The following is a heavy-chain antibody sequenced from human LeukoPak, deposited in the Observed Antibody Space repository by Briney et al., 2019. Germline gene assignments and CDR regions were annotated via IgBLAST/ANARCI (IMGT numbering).Heavy chain of an antibody. J-gene: IGHJ4*02. CDR2: ISSSSSYT. V-gene: IGHV3-21*01. CDR3: ATDLCSSTSCYRSFDY. CDR1: GFTFSSYS. Sequence: GGSLRLSCAASGFTFSSYSMNWVRQAPGKGLEWVSSISSSSSYTYYADSVKGRFTISRDNAKNSLYLQMNSLRAEDTAVYYCATDLCSSTSCYRSFDYWGQGTLVTVSS. D-gene: IGHD2-2*01.